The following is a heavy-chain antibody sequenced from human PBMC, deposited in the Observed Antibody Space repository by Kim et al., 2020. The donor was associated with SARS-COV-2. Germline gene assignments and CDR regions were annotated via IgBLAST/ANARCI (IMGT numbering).Heavy chain of an antibody. CDR3: ARWGKATGFDY. J-gene: IGHJ4*02. V-gene: IGHV3-53*01. D-gene: IGHD1-26*01. Sequence: GGSLRLSCAASGFTVSNNYMSWVRQAPGKGLEWVSLINSSGNTYYADSVKGRFTISRDNSKNTLFLQMNSLRAEDTAIYYCARWGKATGFDYWGQGTLVTVSS. CDR1: GFTVSNNY. CDR2: INSSGNT.